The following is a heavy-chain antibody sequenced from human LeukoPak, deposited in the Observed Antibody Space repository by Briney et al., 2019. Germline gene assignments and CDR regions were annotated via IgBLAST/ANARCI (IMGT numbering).Heavy chain of an antibody. CDR1: RFTFSSYA. CDR2: ISNSGVST. J-gene: IGHJ6*03. V-gene: IGHV3-23*01. Sequence: GGSLRLSCAASRFTFSSYAMNWVRQAPGKGLEWVSAISNSGVSTYYADSVKGRFTISRDNSKNTLYLQVDSLRAEDTAVYYCARMSSTEIYYFYNMDVWGKGTTVTVSS. D-gene: IGHD6-6*01. CDR3: ARMSSTEIYYFYNMDV.